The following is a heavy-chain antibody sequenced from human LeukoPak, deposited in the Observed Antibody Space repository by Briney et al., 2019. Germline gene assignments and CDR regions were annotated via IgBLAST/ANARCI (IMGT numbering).Heavy chain of an antibody. CDR3: ARRWLYSSSCPRCYAFDI. J-gene: IGHJ3*02. CDR2: INPNSGGT. CDR1: GYTFTGYY. V-gene: IGHV1-2*02. Sequence: GASVKVSCKASGYTFTGYYMHWVRQAPGQGLEWMGWINPNSGGTNYAQKFQGRVTMTRDTSISTAYMELSSLRSEDTAVYYCARRWLYSSSCPRCYAFDIWGQGTMVTVSS. D-gene: IGHD6-13*01.